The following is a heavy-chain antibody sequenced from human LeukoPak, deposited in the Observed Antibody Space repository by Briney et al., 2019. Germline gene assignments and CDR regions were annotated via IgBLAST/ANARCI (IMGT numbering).Heavy chain of an antibody. CDR2: IYYSGST. D-gene: IGHD5-18*01. V-gene: IGHV4-59*01. J-gene: IGHJ4*02. CDR3: ARAGTAMVYYFDY. CDR1: GGSISSYY. Sequence: SETLSLTCTVSGGSISSYYWSWIRQPPGKGLEWIGYIYYSGSTNYNPFLKSRVTISVDTSKNQFSLKLSPVTAADTAVYYCARAGTAMVYYFDYWGQGTLVTVSS.